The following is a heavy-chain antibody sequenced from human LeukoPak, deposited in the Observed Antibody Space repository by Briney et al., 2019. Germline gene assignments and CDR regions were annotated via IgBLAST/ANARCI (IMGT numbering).Heavy chain of an antibody. D-gene: IGHD2-15*01. CDR2: IIPILGIA. CDR3: ARDMGSYYYGMDV. Sequence: GSSVKVSCKASGGTFSSYAISWVRQAPGQGLEWMGRIIPILGIANYAQKFQGRVTITADKSTSTAYMELSSLRSEDTAVYYCARDMGSYYYGMDVWGQGTTVTVSS. CDR1: GGTFSSYA. V-gene: IGHV1-69*04. J-gene: IGHJ6*02.